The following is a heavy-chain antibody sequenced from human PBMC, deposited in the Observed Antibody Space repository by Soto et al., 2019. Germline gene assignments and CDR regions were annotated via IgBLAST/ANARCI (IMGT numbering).Heavy chain of an antibody. Sequence: GESLKISCKGSVYNFAGYWIAWVRQMPGKGLELMGIIYPSDSDTRYRPSFQGQVTISADKSISSAYLQWSSLRASDTAMYYCARGGVSTRTFDYWGKGTPVTDSS. CDR3: ARGGVSTRTFDY. CDR1: VYNFAGYW. D-gene: IGHD3-3*01. J-gene: IGHJ4*02. V-gene: IGHV5-51*01. CDR2: IYPSDSDT.